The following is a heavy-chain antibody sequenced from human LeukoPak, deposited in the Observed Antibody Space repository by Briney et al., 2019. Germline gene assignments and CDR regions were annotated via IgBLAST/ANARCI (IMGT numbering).Heavy chain of an antibody. Sequence: SETLSLTCAVSGGSFSGYYWSWIRQPPGKGLEWIGEINHSGSTNYNPSLKSRVTISVDTSKNQFSLKLSSVTAADTAVYYCATKSVYYYGSGSYFPSWGQGTLVTVSS. D-gene: IGHD3-10*01. V-gene: IGHV4-34*01. CDR2: INHSGST. CDR1: GGSFSGYY. J-gene: IGHJ5*02. CDR3: ATKSVYYYGSGSYFPS.